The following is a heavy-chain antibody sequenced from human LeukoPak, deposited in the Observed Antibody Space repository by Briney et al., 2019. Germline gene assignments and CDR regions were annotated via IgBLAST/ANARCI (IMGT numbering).Heavy chain of an antibody. V-gene: IGHV3-33*01. CDR1: GFTFRTYG. Sequence: GGSLRLSCAASGFTFRTYGMHWVRQAPGKGLEWVAVIWYDGSYKYHADSVKGRFTISRDNSKNMLYLQMNSLRAEDTAVYYCARDEGLPAEYFQHWGQGTLVTVSS. J-gene: IGHJ1*01. D-gene: IGHD4-11*01. CDR3: ARDEGLPAEYFQH. CDR2: IWYDGSYK.